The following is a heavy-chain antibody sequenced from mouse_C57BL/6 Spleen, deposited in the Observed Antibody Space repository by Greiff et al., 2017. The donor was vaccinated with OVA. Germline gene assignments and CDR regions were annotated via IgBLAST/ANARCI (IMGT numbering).Heavy chain of an antibody. J-gene: IGHJ3*01. D-gene: IGHD2-4*01. CDR1: GFTFSDYG. V-gene: IGHV5-17*01. CDR2: ISSGSSTI. Sequence: EVQRVESGGGLVKPGGSLKLSCAASGFTFSDYGMHWVRQAPEKGLEWVAYISSGSSTIYYADTVKGRFTISRDNAKNTLFLQMTSLRSEDTAMYYCARGDLYYDYGFAYWGQGTLVTVSA. CDR3: ARGDLYYDYGFAY.